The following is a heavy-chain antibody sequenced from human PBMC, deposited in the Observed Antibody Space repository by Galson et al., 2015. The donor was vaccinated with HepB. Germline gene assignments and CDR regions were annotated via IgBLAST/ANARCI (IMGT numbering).Heavy chain of an antibody. CDR2: IYYSGST. J-gene: IGHJ3*02. D-gene: IGHD3-10*01. Sequence: LSLTCAVSGGSISSSSYYWGWIRQPPGKGLEWIGSIYYSGSTYYNPSLKSRVTISVDTSKNQFSLKLSSVTAADTAVYYCARQGPVWFGDQGLIDIWGQGTMVTVSS. CDR3: ARQGPVWFGDQGLIDI. CDR1: GGSISSSSYY. V-gene: IGHV4-39*01.